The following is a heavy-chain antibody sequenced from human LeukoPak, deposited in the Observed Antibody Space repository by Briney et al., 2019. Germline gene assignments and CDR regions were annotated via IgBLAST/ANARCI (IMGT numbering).Heavy chain of an antibody. CDR2: IYYSGST. CDR1: GGSFSGYY. Sequence: SETLSLTCAVYGGSFSGYYWSWIRQPPGKGLEWIGSIYYSGSTYYNPSLKSRVTISVDTSKNQFSLKLSSVTAADMAVYCCARGRGEGRGIAMIRGVRAPSYNWFDPWGHGILVTVSS. D-gene: IGHD3-10*01. V-gene: IGHV4-34*01. CDR3: ARGRGEGRGIAMIRGVRAPSYNWFDP. J-gene: IGHJ5*02.